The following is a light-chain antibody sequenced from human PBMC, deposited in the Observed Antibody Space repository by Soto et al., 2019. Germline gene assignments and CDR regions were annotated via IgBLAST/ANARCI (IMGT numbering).Light chain of an antibody. CDR2: GAS. J-gene: IGKJ4*01. CDR1: QSVSSN. Sequence: EIVMPQSPATLSVSPWERATLSCRASQSVSSNLAWYQQKPGQAPRLLIYGASTRVTGIPARFSGSGAGTEFTLTIGSLQSEDFAVYTCQQYNTWPRSFGGGTKVDIK. V-gene: IGKV3-15*01. CDR3: QQYNTWPRS.